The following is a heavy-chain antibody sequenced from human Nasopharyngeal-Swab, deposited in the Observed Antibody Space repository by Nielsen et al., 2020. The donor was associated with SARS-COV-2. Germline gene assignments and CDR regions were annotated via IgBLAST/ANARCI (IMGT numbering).Heavy chain of an antibody. J-gene: IGHJ4*02. CDR1: GGSISSSSYY. CDR2: IYYSGST. D-gene: IGHD6-13*01. Sequence: GSLRLSCSVSGGSISSSSYYWGWIRPPPGKGLEWIGSIYYSGSTYYNPSLKSRVTISIDTSKNHFSLKLSSVTAADTAVYYCAREGRGIAAPGLDYWGQGTLVTVSS. V-gene: IGHV4-39*07. CDR3: AREGRGIAAPGLDY.